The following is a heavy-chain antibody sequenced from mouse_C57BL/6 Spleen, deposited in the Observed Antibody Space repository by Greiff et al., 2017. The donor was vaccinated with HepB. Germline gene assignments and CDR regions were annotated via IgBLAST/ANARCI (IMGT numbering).Heavy chain of an antibody. CDR1: GYTFTEYT. CDR3: ARHEGGTVVATYPYFDY. CDR2: FYPGSGSI. D-gene: IGHD1-1*01. V-gene: IGHV1-62-2*01. J-gene: IGHJ2*01. Sequence: SLSYLFKPFSSFHLSCKASGYTFTEYTIHWVKQRSGQGLEWIGWFYPGSGSIKYNEKFKDKATLTADKSSSTSYMELSRLTSEDSAVYFCARHEGGTVVATYPYFDYWGQGTTLTVSS.